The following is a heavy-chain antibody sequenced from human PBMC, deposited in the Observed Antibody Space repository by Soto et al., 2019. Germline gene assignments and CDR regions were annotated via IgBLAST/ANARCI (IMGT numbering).Heavy chain of an antibody. Sequence: EVQLVESGGGLVQPGGSLRLSCAASGFTFRTYWMNWVRQAPGKGLEWVANIKGDGSEKYYVDPVKGRFTISRDNAMNSLYLQMNSLRAEVTAVYYCATSLIRGQGALVTVSS. CDR2: IKGDGSEK. D-gene: IGHD6-6*01. CDR1: GFTFRTYW. CDR3: ATSLI. J-gene: IGHJ4*02. V-gene: IGHV3-7*01.